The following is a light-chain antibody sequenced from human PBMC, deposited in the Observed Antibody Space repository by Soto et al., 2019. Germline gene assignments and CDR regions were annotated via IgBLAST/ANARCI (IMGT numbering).Light chain of an antibody. CDR3: HQYAVSPLT. V-gene: IGKV3-20*01. CDR1: QSVGRNY. Sequence: EIVLTQSPDTLSLSPGERATLSCRASQSVGRNYLAWYQQKPGQAPRLLIYGASSRAAGIPDRFSGSGSGTDFTLTISRLEPDDFAVFYCHQYAVSPLTFGHGTKVDLK. J-gene: IGKJ3*01. CDR2: GAS.